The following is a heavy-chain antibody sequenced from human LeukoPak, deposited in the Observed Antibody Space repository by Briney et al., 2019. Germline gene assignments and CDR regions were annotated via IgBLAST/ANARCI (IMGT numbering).Heavy chain of an antibody. J-gene: IGHJ4*02. CDR3: ARDDYDSGGYYYYFDY. V-gene: IGHV4-59*01. CDR2: IYYSGST. D-gene: IGHD3-22*01. CDR1: GGSISSYY. Sequence: PSGTRSLTCTVSGGSISSYYWSWIRQPPGKGLEWIGYIYYSGSTNYNPSLKSRVTISVDTSKNQFSLKLSSVTAADTAVYYCARDDYDSGGYYYYFDYWGQGTLVTVSS.